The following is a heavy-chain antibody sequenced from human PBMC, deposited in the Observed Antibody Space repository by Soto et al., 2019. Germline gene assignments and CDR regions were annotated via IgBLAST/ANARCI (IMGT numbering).Heavy chain of an antibody. CDR1: GGSISSYY. D-gene: IGHD2-15*01. J-gene: IGHJ4*02. CDR2: IYYSGST. Sequence: PSETLSLTCTVSGGSISSYYWSWIRQPPGKGLEWIGYIYYSGSTNYNPSLKSRVTISVDTSKNQFSLKLSSVTAADTAVYYCARGYGCSGGSCLPGYWGQGTLVTVSS. V-gene: IGHV4-59*01. CDR3: ARGYGCSGGSCLPGY.